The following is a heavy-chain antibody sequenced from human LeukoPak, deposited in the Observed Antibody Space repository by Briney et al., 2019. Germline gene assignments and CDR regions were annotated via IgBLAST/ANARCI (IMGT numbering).Heavy chain of an antibody. D-gene: IGHD1-26*01. Sequence: PSETLSLTCAVSGYSISSGYYWGWIRQPPGKGLEWIGEINQSGSTNYNPSLKSRVTISADTSKNQFSLKLSSVTAADTAAYYCATSGSYRDYWGQGTLVTVSS. CDR1: GYSISSGYY. V-gene: IGHV4-38-2*01. CDR2: INQSGST. CDR3: ATSGSYRDY. J-gene: IGHJ4*02.